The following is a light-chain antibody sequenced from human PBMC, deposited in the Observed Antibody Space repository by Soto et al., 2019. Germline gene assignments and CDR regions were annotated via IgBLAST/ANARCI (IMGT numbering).Light chain of an antibody. CDR3: QHYNSYSEA. J-gene: IGKJ1*01. CDR2: KAS. Sequence: DIQLTQSPSFLSPSIGESVTITCRASQVISTSLAWYQVKPGKAPKLLIYKASTLKSGVPSRFSGSGSGTGFTLPISSLQPDDFATYYCQHYNSYSEAFGQGTKVDIK. V-gene: IGKV1-5*03. CDR1: QVISTS.